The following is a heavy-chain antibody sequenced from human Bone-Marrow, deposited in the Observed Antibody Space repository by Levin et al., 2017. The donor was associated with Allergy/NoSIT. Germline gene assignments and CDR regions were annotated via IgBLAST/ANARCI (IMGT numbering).Heavy chain of an antibody. J-gene: IGHJ6*03. CDR2: IKQDGSET. CDR3: ARVRMILGFHRYYMDV. Sequence: GESLKISCTASGFTFSNFWLNWVRQAPGKGLEWVANIKQDGSETYYVDSAKGRFSISRNNAHNSVDLQMNSLRAEDTAIYYCARVRMILGFHRYYMDVWGKGTTVTVSS. CDR1: GFTFSNFW. V-gene: IGHV3-7*03. D-gene: IGHD3-16*01.